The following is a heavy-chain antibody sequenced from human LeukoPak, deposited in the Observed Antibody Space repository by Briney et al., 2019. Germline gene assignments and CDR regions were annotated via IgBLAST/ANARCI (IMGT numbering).Heavy chain of an antibody. CDR3: AKDLAVAGIFDY. CDR2: IRQDGSDI. V-gene: IGHV3-7*01. J-gene: IGHJ4*02. CDR1: GFTFSNYW. D-gene: IGHD6-19*01. Sequence: GGSLRLSCEGSGFTFSNYWMTWVRQAPGKGLEWVANIRQDGSDIYYVDSVKGRFTISRDNAKNLLYLQMNSLRAEDTAVYYCAKDLAVAGIFDYWGQGTLVTVSS.